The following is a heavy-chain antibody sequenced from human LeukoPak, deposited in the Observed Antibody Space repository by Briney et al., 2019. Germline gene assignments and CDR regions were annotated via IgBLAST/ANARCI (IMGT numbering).Heavy chain of an antibody. D-gene: IGHD3-16*01. V-gene: IGHV1-2*06. Sequence: ASVKVSCKASGYTFTGYYIHWVRQAPGQGLEWMGRINPNSGATNYAQNFQGSVTLTGDKSISTAYMELSSLRSDDTAVYYCASNYDYVWGSPTDYWGQGTLVTVSS. J-gene: IGHJ4*02. CDR3: ASNYDYVWGSPTDY. CDR1: GYTFTGYY. CDR2: INPNSGAT.